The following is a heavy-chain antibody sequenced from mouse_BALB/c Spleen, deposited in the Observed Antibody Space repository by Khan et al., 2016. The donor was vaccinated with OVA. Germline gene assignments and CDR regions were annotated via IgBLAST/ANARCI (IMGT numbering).Heavy chain of an antibody. Sequence: EVQLQESGPGLVKPSQSLSLTCSVTGYSITGGYSWSWIRQFPGNKLEWMGYIRYDGSNNSNPSLKNRTSITLDTSTNPFFLKLNSVTTEDTATYYCARGGVVVPYWYFDVWGAGTTVTVSS. J-gene: IGHJ1*01. CDR3: ARGGVVVPYWYFDV. D-gene: IGHD1-1*01. CDR1: GYSITGGYS. V-gene: IGHV3-6*02. CDR2: IRYDGSN.